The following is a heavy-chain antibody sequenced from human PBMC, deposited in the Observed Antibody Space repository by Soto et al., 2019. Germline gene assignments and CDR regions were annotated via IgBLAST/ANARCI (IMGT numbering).Heavy chain of an antibody. J-gene: IGHJ6*02. CDR3: ATQIRPEDYYGMDV. Sequence: QVQLVESGGGVVQPGRSLRLSCAASGFTFSSYGMHWVRQAPGKGLEWVAVISYDGSNKYYADSVKGRFTISRDNSKNTLYLQMNSLRVEDTAVYYCATQIRPEDYYGMDVWGQGTTVTVSS. CDR1: GFTFSSYG. V-gene: IGHV3-30*03. CDR2: ISYDGSNK.